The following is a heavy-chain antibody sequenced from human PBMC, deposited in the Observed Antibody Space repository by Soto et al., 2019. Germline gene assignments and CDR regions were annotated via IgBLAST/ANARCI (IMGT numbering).Heavy chain of an antibody. CDR1: GYTFTSYA. CDR3: ARVGTWDYYDSSHDY. Sequence: ASVKVSFKASGYTFTSYAMHWVRQAPGQRLEWMGWINAGNGNTKYSQKFQGRVTITRDTSASTAYMELSSLRSEDTAVYYCARVGTWDYYDSSHDYWGQGTLVTVSS. CDR2: INAGNGNT. V-gene: IGHV1-3*01. D-gene: IGHD3-22*01. J-gene: IGHJ4*02.